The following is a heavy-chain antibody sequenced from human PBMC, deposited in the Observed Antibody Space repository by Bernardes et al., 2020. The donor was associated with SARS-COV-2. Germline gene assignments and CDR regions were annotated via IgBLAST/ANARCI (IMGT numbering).Heavy chain of an antibody. D-gene: IGHD3-22*01. CDR3: ARSLYYYDSWFVP. V-gene: IGHV3-30-3*01. Sequence: GGSLRLSCAASGFTFSSYAMHWVRQAPGKGLEWVAVISHDGSNKYYADSVKGRFTISRDNSKNTLYLQMNSLRAEDTAVYYCARSLYYYDSWFVPWGQGNLVIVSS. J-gene: IGHJ5*02. CDR2: ISHDGSNK. CDR1: GFTFSSYA.